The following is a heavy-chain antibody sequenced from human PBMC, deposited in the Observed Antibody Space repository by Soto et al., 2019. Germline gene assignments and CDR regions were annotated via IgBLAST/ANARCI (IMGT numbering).Heavy chain of an antibody. V-gene: IGHV3-7*03. J-gene: IGHJ4*02. CDR3: ARDGGSGIDY. Sequence: GGSLRLSCVASRFTFGSFWMTWVRQAPGKGLEWVANIKYDGSEIYFVDSVKGRFTISRDNPKNSLYLQMNSLRAEDTAVYYCARDGGSGIDYWGQGTLVTVSS. CDR2: IKYDGSEI. D-gene: IGHD6-19*01. CDR1: RFTFGSFW.